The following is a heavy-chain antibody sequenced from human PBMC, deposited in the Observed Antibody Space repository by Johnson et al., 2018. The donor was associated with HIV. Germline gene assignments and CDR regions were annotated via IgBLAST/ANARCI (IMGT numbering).Heavy chain of an antibody. CDR3: AKDQASVGTGEYAFDI. J-gene: IGHJ3*02. CDR2: IWYDGSNK. CDR1: GFTFSSYA. Sequence: QVLLVESGGGVVQPGRSLRLSCAASGFTFSSYAMHWVRQAPGKGLEWVAVIWYDGSNKYYADSVKGRFIISRDNSKNTLYLQMNSLRAEDTAVYYCAKDQASVGTGEYAFDIWGQGTMVTVSS. D-gene: IGHD7-27*01. V-gene: IGHV3-33*06.